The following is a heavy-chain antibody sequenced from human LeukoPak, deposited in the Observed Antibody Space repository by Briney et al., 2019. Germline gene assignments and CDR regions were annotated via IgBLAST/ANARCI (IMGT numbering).Heavy chain of an antibody. D-gene: IGHD6-13*01. Sequence: GGSLRLSCAASGFTFTSYAMSWVRQAPGKGLEWVSAITGSGGSTYYADSVRGRFTISRDNSMNTLYLQMNSLRAEDTAVYYCAKVAAAGRSEYFQHWGQGTLVTVSS. J-gene: IGHJ1*01. V-gene: IGHV3-23*01. CDR2: ITGSGGST. CDR1: GFTFTSYA. CDR3: AKVAAAGRSEYFQH.